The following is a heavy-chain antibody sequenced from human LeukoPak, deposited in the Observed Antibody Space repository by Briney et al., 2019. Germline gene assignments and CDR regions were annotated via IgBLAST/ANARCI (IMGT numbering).Heavy chain of an antibody. CDR2: IYYSGST. J-gene: IGHJ6*02. D-gene: IGHD3-10*01. V-gene: IGHV4-59*01. Sequence: PSETLSLTCTVSGGSISSYYWSWIRQPPGKGLEWIGYIYYSGSTNYNPSLKSRVTISVDTSKNQLSLKLSSVTAADTAVYYCERIPFSVLEGSGTSYYYYGMDVWGQGTTVTVSS. CDR1: GGSISSYY. CDR3: ERIPFSVLEGSGTSYYYYGMDV.